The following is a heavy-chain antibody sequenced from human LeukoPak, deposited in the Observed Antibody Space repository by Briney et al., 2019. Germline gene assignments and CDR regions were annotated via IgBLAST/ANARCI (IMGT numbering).Heavy chain of an antibody. D-gene: IGHD4-17*01. CDR3: ARDSKTLTTEPGHFDY. CDR2: INPNSGGT. V-gene: IGHV1/OR15-1*02. J-gene: IGHJ4*02. CDR1: GYIFTDYY. Sequence: GASVKVSCKASGYIFTDYYMHWVRQAPGQELGWMGRINPNSGGTNYAQKFQGRVTMTRDTSISTAYTELSSLRSEDTAVYYCARDSKTLTTEPGHFDYWGQGTLVSVSP.